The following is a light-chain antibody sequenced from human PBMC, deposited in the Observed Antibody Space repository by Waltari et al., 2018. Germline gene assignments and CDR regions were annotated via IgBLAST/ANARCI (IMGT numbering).Light chain of an antibody. Sequence: HLAVTQSPSASASLGASVKRTCTLRMQHSASAIPWHQHQPEKGPRFLMKIAGVCGHTKGDGIPVRCSGVSSAGERDHTISSRQDEDEAAYFCQTGDQDTVVYGGGTKLTV. CDR3: QTGDQDTVV. CDR1: MQHSASA. J-gene: IGLJ2*01. CDR2: IAGVCGH. V-gene: IGLV4-69*01.